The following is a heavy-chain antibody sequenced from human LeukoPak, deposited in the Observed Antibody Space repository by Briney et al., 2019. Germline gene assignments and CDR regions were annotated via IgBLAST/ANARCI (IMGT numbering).Heavy chain of an antibody. D-gene: IGHD6-19*01. Sequence: SVKVSCKASGGTFSNYAISWVRQAPGQGLEWMGEIIPTFGTTNYAQKFQGRVTITADDSTSTAYMELSSLRSEDTAVYYCARVAAVSGNTGYFDYWGQGTLVTVSS. CDR3: ARVAAVSGNTGYFDY. CDR1: GGTFSNYA. J-gene: IGHJ4*02. V-gene: IGHV1-69*13. CDR2: IIPTFGTT.